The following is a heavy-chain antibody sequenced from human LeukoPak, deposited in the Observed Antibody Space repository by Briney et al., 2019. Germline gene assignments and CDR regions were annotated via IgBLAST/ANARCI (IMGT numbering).Heavy chain of an antibody. Sequence: SETLSLTCSVSGASISGYYWSWIRQPPGKGLEWIWYIYSSGSTTYNPSLKSRVTMSVDTSENHISLKVRSVTAADTALYYCARAHTSSWYMDYWGQGTPVTVSS. CDR3: ARAHTSSWYMDY. CDR2: IYSSGST. D-gene: IGHD6-13*01. V-gene: IGHV4-59*01. J-gene: IGHJ4*02. CDR1: GASISGYY.